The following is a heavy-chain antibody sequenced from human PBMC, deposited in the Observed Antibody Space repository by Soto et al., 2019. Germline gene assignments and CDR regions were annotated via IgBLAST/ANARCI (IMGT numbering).Heavy chain of an antibody. CDR2: IYHSGST. J-gene: IGHJ2*01. D-gene: IGHD3-10*01. CDR1: GGPISSGGYS. V-gene: IGHV4-30-2*01. Sequence: QLQLQESGSGLVKPSQTLSLTCAVSGGPISSGGYSWSWIRQPPGKGLEWIGYIYHSGSTYYNPSLKSRVTISVDRSKNQFSLKLSSVTAADTAVYYCARDRRYYGSGYFDLWGRGTLVTVSS. CDR3: ARDRRYYGSGYFDL.